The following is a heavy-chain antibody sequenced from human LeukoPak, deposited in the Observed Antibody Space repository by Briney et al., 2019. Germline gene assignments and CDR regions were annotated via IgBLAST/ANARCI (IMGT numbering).Heavy chain of an antibody. J-gene: IGHJ4*02. CDR1: GFTFSSYW. CDR2: IKQDGSEK. V-gene: IGHV3-7*01. D-gene: IGHD3-22*01. CDR3: ASLQDGSGYYYFDY. Sequence: PGGSLRLSCAASGFTFSSYWMSWVRQAPGKGLEWVANIKQDGSEKYYVDSVKGRFTISRDNAKNSLYLQMNSLRAEDTAVYYCASLQDGSGYYYFDYWGQGTLVTVSS.